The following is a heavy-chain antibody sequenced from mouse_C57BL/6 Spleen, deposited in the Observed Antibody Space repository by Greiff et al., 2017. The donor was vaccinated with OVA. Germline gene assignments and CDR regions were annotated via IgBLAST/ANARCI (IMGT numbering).Heavy chain of an antibody. Sequence: QVQLKESDAELVKPGASVKISCKVSGYTFTDHSIHWMKQRPEQGLEWIGYIYPSDGSTKYNEKFKGKATLPADKSSSTAYMQLNSLTSEDSAVYFGARRGLGLRRGGLAYWGQGTLVTVSA. CDR2: IYPSDGST. CDR1: GYTFTDHS. V-gene: IGHV1-78*01. J-gene: IGHJ3*01. CDR3: ARRGLGLRRGGLAY. D-gene: IGHD2-4*01.